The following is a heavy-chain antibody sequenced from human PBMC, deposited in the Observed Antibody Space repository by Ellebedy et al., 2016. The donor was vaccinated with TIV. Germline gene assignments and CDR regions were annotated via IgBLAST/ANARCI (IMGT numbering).Heavy chain of an antibody. CDR1: RFTFTNYA. V-gene: IGHV3-23*01. CDR3: AKGPSGSYHPFDY. J-gene: IGHJ4*02. CDR2: SSTSGDKT. Sequence: GGSLRLSCVASRFTFTNYAMSWVRQAPGKGLEWVSSSSTSGDKTYYADSVKGRFTVSRDNPKSTLYLQMNSLRADDTAVYYCAKGPSGSYHPFDYWGQGTPVTVSS. D-gene: IGHD1-26*01.